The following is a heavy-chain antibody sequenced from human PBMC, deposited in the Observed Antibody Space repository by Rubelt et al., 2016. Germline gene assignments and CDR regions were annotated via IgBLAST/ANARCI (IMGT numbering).Heavy chain of an antibody. Sequence: QVQLQQWGAGLLKPSETLSLTCAVYGGSFSGYYWSWIRQPPGKGLEWIGEINHSGSTNYNPSLKSRVTISVDTSKNQFSLKLSSVTAADTAVYYCARGLVVVIDYWGQGTLVTVSS. CDR2: INHSGST. CDR1: GGSFSGYY. V-gene: IGHV4-34*01. CDR3: ARGLVVVIDY. D-gene: IGHD3-22*01. J-gene: IGHJ4*02.